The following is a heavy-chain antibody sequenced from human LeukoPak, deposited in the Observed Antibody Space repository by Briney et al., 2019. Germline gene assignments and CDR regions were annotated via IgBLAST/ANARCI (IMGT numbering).Heavy chain of an antibody. Sequence: GASVKVSCKASGGTFSSYAISWVRQAPGQGLEWMGGIIPIFGTANYAQKFQGRVTITADESTSTAYMELSSLRSEDTAVYYCARLLTGDYYMDVWGKGTTVTVSS. D-gene: IGHD7-27*01. V-gene: IGHV1-69*13. J-gene: IGHJ6*03. CDR3: ARLLTGDYYMDV. CDR1: GGTFSSYA. CDR2: IIPIFGTA.